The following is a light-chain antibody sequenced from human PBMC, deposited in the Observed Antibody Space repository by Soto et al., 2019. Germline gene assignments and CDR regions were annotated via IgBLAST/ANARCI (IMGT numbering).Light chain of an antibody. J-gene: IGKJ4*01. Sequence: IQVTQSPSSLSASVGDRVTITCRASQNIDNHLNWYQQKPGKALKVLIFQTSRLQSGVPSRFSGSGSGTDFTLTISSLQPDDFATYYCQQGYTTPFTFGGGTKVDIK. V-gene: IGKV1-39*01. CDR3: QQGYTTPFT. CDR1: QNIDNH. CDR2: QTS.